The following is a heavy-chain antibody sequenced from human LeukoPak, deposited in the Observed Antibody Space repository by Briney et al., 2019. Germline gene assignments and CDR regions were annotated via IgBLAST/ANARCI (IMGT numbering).Heavy chain of an antibody. CDR3: AREGYYGSGSPPSLYFDY. CDR2: TSSDLNVK. Sequence: GGSLGLSCAASGFTFRNYVIHWVRQAPGKGLEWVAVTSSDLNVKLYADSVKGRFTISRDNSRSTLYLQMNSLRPEDTAVYYCAREGYYGSGSPPSLYFDYWGQGTLVTVSS. D-gene: IGHD3-10*01. J-gene: IGHJ4*02. V-gene: IGHV3-30-3*01. CDR1: GFTFRNYV.